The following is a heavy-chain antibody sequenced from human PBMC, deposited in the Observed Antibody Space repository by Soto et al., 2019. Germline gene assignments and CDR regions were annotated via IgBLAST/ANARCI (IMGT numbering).Heavy chain of an antibody. V-gene: IGHV4-30-4*01. CDR3: AREGEDNWNPGGGMDV. CDR1: GGSISSGDYY. Sequence: QVQLQESGPGLVKPSQTLSLTCTVSGGSISSGDYYWSWIRQPPGKGLEWIGYIYYSGSTYYNPSLKSRVTISVDTSKNQFSLKLSSVTAADTAVYYCAREGEDNWNPGGGMDVWGQGTTVTVSS. J-gene: IGHJ6*02. D-gene: IGHD1-20*01. CDR2: IYYSGST.